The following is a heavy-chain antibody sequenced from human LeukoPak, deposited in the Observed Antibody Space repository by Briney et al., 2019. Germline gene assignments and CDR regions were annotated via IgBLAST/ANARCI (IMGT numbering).Heavy chain of an antibody. CDR3: VTEGDSLFRGVIITPLDS. J-gene: IGHJ4*02. CDR2: IYYSGST. D-gene: IGHD3-10*01. Sequence: SETLSLTCAVSGVTVSSSNNCWGRIRQPPGKGLEWIGSIYYSGSTYYNPSLKSRVTISVDTSKNQFSLKLSSVTAADTAMYSYVTEGDSLFRGVIITPLDSWGQGTLVTVSS. CDR1: GVTVSSSNNC. V-gene: IGHV4-39*02.